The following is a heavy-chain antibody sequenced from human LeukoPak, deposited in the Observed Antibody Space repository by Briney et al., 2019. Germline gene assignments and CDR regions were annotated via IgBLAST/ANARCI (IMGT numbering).Heavy chain of an antibody. CDR1: GFTFSSYW. Sequence: GGSLRLSCAASGFTFSSYWMHWVRQAPGKGLVWVSRIKADGSSTNYADSVKGRFTISRDNAKNTLYLQMNSLRAEDTAVYYCAGWDYQHEPHFDYWGQGTLVTVSS. CDR3: AGWDYQHEPHFDY. CDR2: IKADGSST. J-gene: IGHJ4*02. D-gene: IGHD1-7*01. V-gene: IGHV3-74*01.